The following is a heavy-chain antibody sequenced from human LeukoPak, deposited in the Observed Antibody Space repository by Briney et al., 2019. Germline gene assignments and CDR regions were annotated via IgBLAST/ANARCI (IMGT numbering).Heavy chain of an antibody. V-gene: IGHV4-39*07. CDR2: IYYTGRT. Sequence: SETLSLTCTVSGGSISSSSYYWGWIRQPPGKGLEWIGSIYYTGRTYYNPSLKSRVTISVDTSKNQFSLKLSSVTAADTAVYYCARDLYDTAMASPDYWGQGTLVTVSS. D-gene: IGHD5-18*01. CDR3: ARDLYDTAMASPDY. J-gene: IGHJ4*02. CDR1: GGSISSSSYY.